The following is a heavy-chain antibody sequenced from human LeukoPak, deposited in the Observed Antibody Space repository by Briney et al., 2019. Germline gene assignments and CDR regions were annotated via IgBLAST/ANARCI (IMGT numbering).Heavy chain of an antibody. Sequence: GGSLRLSCAASGFTFSDYYMSWIRQAPGKGLEWVSSISSSSSYIYYADSVKGRFTISRDNAKNSLYLQMNSLRAEDTAVYYCARVYIYDLNAFDIWGQGTMVTVSS. CDR3: ARVYIYDLNAFDI. CDR1: GFTFSDYY. CDR2: ISSSSSYI. V-gene: IGHV3-11*06. J-gene: IGHJ3*02. D-gene: IGHD3-3*01.